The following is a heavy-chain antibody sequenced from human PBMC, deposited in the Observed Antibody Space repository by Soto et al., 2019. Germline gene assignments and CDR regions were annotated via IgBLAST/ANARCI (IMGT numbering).Heavy chain of an antibody. D-gene: IGHD3-10*01. Sequence: QVQLVQSGAQVKKPGASVKVSCKASGYTFTNYEISWARQATGQGLERMGWMIPGSGNTGYAHKFQDRVTMTRNIAISTAYMGLSRLGSDDTDIYLCARMAASGSLHWFDPWGQGTLVTVSS. CDR2: MIPGSGNT. CDR1: GYTFTNYE. CDR3: ARMAASGSLHWFDP. J-gene: IGHJ5*02. V-gene: IGHV1-8*01.